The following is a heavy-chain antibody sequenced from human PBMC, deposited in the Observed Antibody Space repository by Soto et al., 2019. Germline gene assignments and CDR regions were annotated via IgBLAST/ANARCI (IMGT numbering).Heavy chain of an antibody. V-gene: IGHV1-69*13. J-gene: IGHJ4*02. D-gene: IGHD2-21*01. CDR1: GGTFSNSV. CDR3: ARAPILVGVTPYENYFDS. CDR2: SIPIFGTA. Sequence: SVKVSCKASGGTFSNSVISWVRQAPGQGLEWMGGSIPIFGTANYAQKFQGRVTIIADESTSTAYMELTSLRSEDTAVYYCARAPILVGVTPYENYFDSWGQGTLVTVSS.